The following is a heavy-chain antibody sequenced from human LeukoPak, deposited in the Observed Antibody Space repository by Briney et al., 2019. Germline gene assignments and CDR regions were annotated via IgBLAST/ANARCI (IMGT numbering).Heavy chain of an antibody. J-gene: IGHJ4*02. CDR1: GFNFSSYE. Sequence: SGGSLRLSCAASGFNFSSYEMNWVRQAPGKGLEWVSYISSVGTTVYYADFVKGRFTISRDNAMNSLHLQLNSLRVEDTAVYYCARDRGFGEPDYWGQGTLVTVSS. D-gene: IGHD3-10*01. V-gene: IGHV3-48*03. CDR3: ARDRGFGEPDY. CDR2: ISSVGTTV.